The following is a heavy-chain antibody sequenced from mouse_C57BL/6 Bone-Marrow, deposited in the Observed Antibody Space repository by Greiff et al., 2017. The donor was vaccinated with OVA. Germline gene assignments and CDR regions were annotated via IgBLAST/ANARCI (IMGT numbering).Heavy chain of an antibody. V-gene: IGHV1-55*01. CDR2: IYPGSGST. D-gene: IGHD2-3*01. Sequence: VQLQQPGAELVKPGASVKMSCKASGYTFTSYWITWVKQRPGQGLEWIGDIYPGSGSTNHNEKFKSKATLTVDTSSSTAYMQLSSLTSEDSAVYYCARDDGYSFDVWGTGTTVTVSS. J-gene: IGHJ1*03. CDR1: GYTFTSYW. CDR3: ARDDGYSFDV.